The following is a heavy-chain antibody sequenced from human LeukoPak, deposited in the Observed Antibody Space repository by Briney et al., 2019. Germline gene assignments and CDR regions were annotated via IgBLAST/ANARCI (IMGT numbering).Heavy chain of an antibody. CDR2: INHSGST. J-gene: IGHJ4*02. V-gene: IGHV4-34*01. Sequence: SETLSLTCAVYGGSFSGYYWSWIRQPPGKGLEWIGEINHSGSTNYNPSLKSRVTISVDTSKNQFSLKLSSVTAADTAVYYCARDGTAVGINYDYWGQGTLVTVSS. CDR1: GGSFSGYY. CDR3: ARDGTAVGINYDY. D-gene: IGHD6-13*01.